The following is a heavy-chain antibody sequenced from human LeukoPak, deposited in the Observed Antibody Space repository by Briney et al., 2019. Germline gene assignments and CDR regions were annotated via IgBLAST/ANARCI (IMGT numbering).Heavy chain of an antibody. CDR2: ISNDGNDK. V-gene: IGHV3-30*18. J-gene: IGHJ4*02. CDR3: AKDGLMRFFDY. Sequence: GGSLSLSCAASGFIFNSYGMYWARQAPGKGLEWVAVISNDGNDKQYADSVKGRFTISRDNPNNTLYLQMNSLRGEDTAVYYCAKDGLMRFFDYWGQGTLVTVSS. D-gene: IGHD2-8*01. CDR1: GFIFNSYG.